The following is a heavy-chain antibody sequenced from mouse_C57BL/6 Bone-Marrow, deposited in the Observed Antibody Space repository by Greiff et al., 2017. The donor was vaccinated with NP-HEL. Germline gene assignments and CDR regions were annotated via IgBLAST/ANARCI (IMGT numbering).Heavy chain of an antibody. CDR2: ISSGSSTI. V-gene: IGHV5-17*01. Sequence: EVMLVESGGGLVKPGGSLKLSCAAAGFTFSDYGMHWVRQAPEKGLEWVAYISSGSSTIYYADTVKGRFTISIDNAKNTLFLQMTSLRSEDTAMYYCARNLLLLYYAMDYWGQGTSVTVSS. J-gene: IGHJ4*01. CDR1: GFTFSDYG. D-gene: IGHD2-10*01. CDR3: ARNLLLLYYAMDY.